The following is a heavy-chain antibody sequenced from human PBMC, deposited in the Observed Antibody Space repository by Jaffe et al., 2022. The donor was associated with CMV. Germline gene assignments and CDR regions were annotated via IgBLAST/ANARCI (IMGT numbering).Heavy chain of an antibody. J-gene: IGHJ6*03. CDR2: IYYSGST. D-gene: IGHD3-3*01. Sequence: QVQLQESGPGLVKPSETLSLTCTVSGGSISSYYWSWIRQPPGKGLEWIGYIYYSGSTNYNPSLKSRVTISVDTSKNQFSLKLSSVTAADTAVYYCARHQMDYDFWTGDSSGYMDVWGKGTTVTVSS. V-gene: IGHV4-59*08. CDR1: GGSISSYY. CDR3: ARHQMDYDFWTGDSSGYMDV.